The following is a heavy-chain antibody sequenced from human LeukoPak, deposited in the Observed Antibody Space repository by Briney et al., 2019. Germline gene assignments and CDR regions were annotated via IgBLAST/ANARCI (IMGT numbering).Heavy chain of an antibody. J-gene: IGHJ6*02. CDR2: ISAYNGNT. D-gene: IGHD5-18*01. V-gene: IGHV1-18*01. CDR3: ASIGRGYVLPADSLKYYYGMDV. Sequence: ASVKVSCKASGYTFTSYGISWVRQAPGQGLEWMGWISAYNGNTNYAQKLQGRVTMTTDTSTSTAYMELRSLRSDDTAVYYCASIGRGYVLPADSLKYYYGMDVWGQGTTVTVSS. CDR1: GYTFTSYG.